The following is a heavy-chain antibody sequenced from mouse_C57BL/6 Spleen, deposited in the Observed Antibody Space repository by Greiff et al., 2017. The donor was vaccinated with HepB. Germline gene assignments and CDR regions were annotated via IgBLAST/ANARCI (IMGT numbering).Heavy chain of an antibody. CDR1: GYSITSCYY. D-gene: IGHD4-1*01. V-gene: IGHV3-6*01. Sequence: EVQLQQSGPGLVKPSPSLSLSCSVTGYSITSCYYWNWIRQCPGNILEWMGYLSYDGSNNYNPTLKNRISITRDTSKNQFFLKLNSVTTEDTATYYCAGGWDGLYFDYWGQGTTLTVSS. CDR2: LSYDGSN. J-gene: IGHJ2*01. CDR3: AGGWDGLYFDY.